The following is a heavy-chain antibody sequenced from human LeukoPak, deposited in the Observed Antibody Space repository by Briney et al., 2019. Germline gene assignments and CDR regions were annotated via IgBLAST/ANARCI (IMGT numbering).Heavy chain of an antibody. V-gene: IGHV3-30*02. CDR3: AKDAIYCSGGSCPDY. D-gene: IGHD2-15*01. Sequence: GGSLRLSCAPSGFTFSSYGMHWVRQAPGKGLEWVAFIRYDGSNKYYADSVKGRFTISRDNSKNTLYLQMNSLRAEDTAVYYCAKDAIYCSGGSCPDYWGQGTLVTVSS. J-gene: IGHJ4*02. CDR2: IRYDGSNK. CDR1: GFTFSSYG.